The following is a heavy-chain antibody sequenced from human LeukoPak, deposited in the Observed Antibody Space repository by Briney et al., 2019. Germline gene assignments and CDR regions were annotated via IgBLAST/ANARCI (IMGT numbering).Heavy chain of an antibody. Sequence: GASVKVSCKASGYTFTGYYIHWVRQAPGQGLEWMGWINPDSGGTKYALKFQGRVTMTRDTSISAVYMELSSLRSDDTAVYYCAREGRYYYYYMDVWGKGTTVTVSS. V-gene: IGHV1-2*02. CDR2: INPDSGGT. J-gene: IGHJ6*03. CDR3: AREGRYYYYYMDV. CDR1: GYTFTGYY. D-gene: IGHD3-10*01.